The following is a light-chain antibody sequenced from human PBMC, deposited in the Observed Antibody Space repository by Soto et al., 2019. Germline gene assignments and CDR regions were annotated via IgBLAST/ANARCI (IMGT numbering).Light chain of an antibody. Sequence: DIQMTQSPSSLSASVGDTVTITCRASQDISNFLAWFQQKPWKAPKPLISAASSLQSGVPSKFSGSGSGTEFTLTISSLQPEGFATYYCQQYHSYPVTFGGGTQVEIK. CDR3: QQYHSYPVT. CDR1: QDISNF. J-gene: IGKJ4*01. CDR2: AAS. V-gene: IGKV1-16*02.